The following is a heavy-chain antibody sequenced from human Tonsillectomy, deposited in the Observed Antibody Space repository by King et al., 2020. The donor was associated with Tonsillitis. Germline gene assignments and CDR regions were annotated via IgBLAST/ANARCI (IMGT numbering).Heavy chain of an antibody. CDR1: GFTFRSYA. D-gene: IGHD4-23*01. J-gene: IGHJ4*02. V-gene: IGHV3-23*01. CDR2: ISGSGGST. CDR3: AKEPMTTVVGRFDS. Sequence: VQLQESGGGLVQPGGSLRLSCAASGFTFRSYAMSWVRQAPGKGLEWVSAISGSGGSTYSADSVKGRFTISRDNSKNTVYLQMNSLRVEDTAVYYCAKEPMTTVVGRFDSWGQGTLVTVSS.